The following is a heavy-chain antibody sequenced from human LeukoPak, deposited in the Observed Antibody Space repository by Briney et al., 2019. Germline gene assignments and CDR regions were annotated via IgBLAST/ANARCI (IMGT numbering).Heavy chain of an antibody. CDR1: GFTFSSYS. Sequence: GGSLRLSCAASGFTFSSYSMNWVRQAPGKGLEWVSSISSSSSYIYYADSVKGRFTISRDNAKNSLYLQMNSLRAEDTAVYYCARDQIESYYDILTGPPRSGMDVWGQGTTVTVSS. CDR2: ISSSSSYI. J-gene: IGHJ6*02. CDR3: ARDQIESYYDILTGPPRSGMDV. D-gene: IGHD3-9*01. V-gene: IGHV3-21*01.